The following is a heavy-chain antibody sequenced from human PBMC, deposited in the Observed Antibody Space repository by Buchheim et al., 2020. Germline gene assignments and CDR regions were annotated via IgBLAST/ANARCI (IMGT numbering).Heavy chain of an antibody. J-gene: IGHJ3*02. D-gene: IGHD6-13*01. Sequence: QVQLQQWGAGLLKPSETLSLTCAVYGGSFSGYYWSWIRQPPGKGLEWIGEINHSGSTNYNPSLKSRVTISVDTSKNQFSLKLSSVTAADTAVYYCARGFPTNPETSGYSSSWYLVRDGAFDIWGQGT. CDR1: GGSFSGYY. V-gene: IGHV4-34*01. CDR3: ARGFPTNPETSGYSSSWYLVRDGAFDI. CDR2: INHSGST.